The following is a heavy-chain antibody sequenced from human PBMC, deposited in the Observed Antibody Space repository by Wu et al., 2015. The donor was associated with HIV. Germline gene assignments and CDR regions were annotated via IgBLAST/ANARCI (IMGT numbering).Heavy chain of an antibody. CDR2: INPNNGGT. Sequence: QVQLVQSGAEVKKPGASVKVSCKISGYTFTKFYIHWVRQAPGQGLEWLGWINPNNGGTKSAQQFQGRVALTRDTSLSTAYIELSSLTSDDTAVYYCARGDYDLPLGEIYRFEYWGREPWSPSPQ. CDR3: ARGDYDLPLGEIYRFEY. D-gene: IGHD3/OR15-3a*01. CDR1: GYTFTKFY. J-gene: IGHJ4*02. V-gene: IGHV1-2*02.